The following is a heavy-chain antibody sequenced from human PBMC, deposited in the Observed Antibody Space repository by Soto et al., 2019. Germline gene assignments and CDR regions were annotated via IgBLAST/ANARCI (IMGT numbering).Heavy chain of an antibody. D-gene: IGHD4-17*01. CDR1: ADTFNSYS. V-gene: IGHV1-69*01. CDR2: ITPVFGTA. Sequence: QVQLVQSGAEVKKPGSSVKVSCKASADTFNSYSLSWLRQAPGQRLEWMGGITPVFGTADYAQSFEDRLTITADDSTSTVYMALSSLRSDDTAVYYCARSLEGTTVTNWFDPWGQGARVTVSS. CDR3: ARSLEGTTVTNWFDP. J-gene: IGHJ5*02.